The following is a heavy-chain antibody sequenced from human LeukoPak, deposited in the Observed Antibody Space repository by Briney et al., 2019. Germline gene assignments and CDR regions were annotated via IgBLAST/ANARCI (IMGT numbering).Heavy chain of an antibody. V-gene: IGHV3-48*01. CDR1: GFTFSSYS. D-gene: IGHD2/OR15-2a*01. CDR3: ARGSTLDY. Sequence: GGSVRLSCAASGFTFSSYSMNWVRQAPGKGLEWVSYISSSSSTIYYADSVKGRFTISRDNAKNSLYLQITILRAEDTAVYYCARGSTLDYWGQGTLVTVSS. CDR2: ISSSSSTI. J-gene: IGHJ4*02.